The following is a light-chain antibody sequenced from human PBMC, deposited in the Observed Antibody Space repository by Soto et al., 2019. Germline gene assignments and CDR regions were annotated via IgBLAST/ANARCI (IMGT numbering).Light chain of an antibody. CDR1: QSVSSY. CDR2: DAS. CDR3: QQRSNWPKP. V-gene: IGKV3-11*01. J-gene: IGKJ5*01. Sequence: EIVLTQSPATLSLSPGERATLSCRASQSVSSYLAWYQQKPGQAPRLLIYDASNRATGIPARFSGSGSGTDFPLTISSLEPEDCAVYYCQQRSNWPKPFGQGTRLEIK.